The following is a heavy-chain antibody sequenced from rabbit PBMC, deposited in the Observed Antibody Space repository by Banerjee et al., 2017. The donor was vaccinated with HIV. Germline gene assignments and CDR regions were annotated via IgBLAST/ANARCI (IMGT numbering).Heavy chain of an antibody. J-gene: IGHJ4*01. Sequence: QEQLEESGGDLVKPGASLTLTCTASGFTLSSYWICWVRQAPGKGLEWIACIYAGSSGTTEYASRAKGRFTIAKTSSATVTLQMTSLTAADTATYFCARAGYGGSGYAEYFNLWGPGTLVTVS. CDR2: IYAGSSGTT. D-gene: IGHD8-1*01. CDR1: GFTLSSYW. V-gene: IGHV1S45*01. CDR3: ARAGYGGSGYAEYFNL.